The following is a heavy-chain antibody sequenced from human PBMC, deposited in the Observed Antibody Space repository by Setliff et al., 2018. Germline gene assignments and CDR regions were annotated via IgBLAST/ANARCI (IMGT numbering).Heavy chain of an antibody. CDR1: GGSFTDYY. Sequence: PSETLSLTCAVYGGSFTDYYWSWIRQPPGKGLEWIGEISHSGSTMYKPSLKSRLTISIDTSKNQFSLKLRSVTAADTAIYYCARVPYYNFWSGEIDYWGPGTLVTVS. J-gene: IGHJ4*02. CDR2: ISHSGST. CDR3: ARVPYYNFWSGEIDY. D-gene: IGHD3-3*01. V-gene: IGHV4-34*01.